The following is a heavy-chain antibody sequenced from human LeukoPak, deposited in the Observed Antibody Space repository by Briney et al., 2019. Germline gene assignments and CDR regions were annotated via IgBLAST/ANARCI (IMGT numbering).Heavy chain of an antibody. D-gene: IGHD4/OR15-4a*01. CDR3: ARNRDVDYGNDGFDI. CDR2: ISASGQTI. J-gene: IGHJ3*02. V-gene: IGHV3-48*03. CDR1: GFSFSTYE. Sequence: GGSLRLSCAASGFSFSTYEFHWVRHAPGKGLEWVSYISASGQTIYYADSVRGRFTISRDNAKNSLYLQMNSLGAEDTAVYHCARNRDVDYGNDGFDIWGQGTTVTVSS.